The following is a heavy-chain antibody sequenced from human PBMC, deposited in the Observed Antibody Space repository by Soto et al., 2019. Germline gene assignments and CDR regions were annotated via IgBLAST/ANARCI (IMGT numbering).Heavy chain of an antibody. CDR2: IIPMFGTA. Sequence: QVQLVQSGAEVKKPESSVKVSCKAPGDTFSTYAISWVRQAPGQGLEWMGGIIPMFGTANYAQRFQDRVTITADESTNTVYMELSSLRSEDTAVYFCASGIQLWLRRINNGYSGGGQGTLVTVSS. V-gene: IGHV1-69*12. CDR1: GDTFSTYA. J-gene: IGHJ4*02. D-gene: IGHD5-18*01. CDR3: ASGIQLWLRRINNGYSG.